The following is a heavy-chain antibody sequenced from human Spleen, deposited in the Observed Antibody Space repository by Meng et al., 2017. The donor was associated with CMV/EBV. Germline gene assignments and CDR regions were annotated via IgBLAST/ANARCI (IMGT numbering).Heavy chain of an antibody. CDR2: IWYDGSNK. V-gene: IGHV3-33*06. Sequence: GESLKISCAASGFTFSSYGMHWVRQAPGKGLEWVAVIWYDGSNKYYADSVKGRFTISRDNSKNTLYLQMNSLRAEDTAVYYCAKGGEGVLWFGELEHYQTDYWGQGTLVTVSS. J-gene: IGHJ4*02. CDR3: AKGGEGVLWFGELEHYQTDY. D-gene: IGHD3-10*01. CDR1: GFTFSSYG.